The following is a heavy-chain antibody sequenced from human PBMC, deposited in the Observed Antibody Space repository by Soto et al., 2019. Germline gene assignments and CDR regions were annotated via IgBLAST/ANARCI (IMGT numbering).Heavy chain of an antibody. CDR3: ARDAYGDYSRAFDI. CDR1: GGSISSYY. D-gene: IGHD4-17*01. CDR2: IYYSGST. Sequence: SETLSLTCTVSGGSISSYYWSWIRQPPGKGLEWIGYIYYSGSTNYNPSLKSRVTISVDTSKNQFSLKLSSVTAADTAVYYCARDAYGDYSRAFDIWGQGTMVTVSS. J-gene: IGHJ3*02. V-gene: IGHV4-59*01.